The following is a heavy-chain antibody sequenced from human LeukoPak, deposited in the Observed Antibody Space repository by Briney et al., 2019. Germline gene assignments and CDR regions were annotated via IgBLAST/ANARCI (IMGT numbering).Heavy chain of an antibody. Sequence: GGSLRLSCAASGFTFDDYAMHWVCQAPGKGLEWVSGISPGGGPTYYADSVKGRFSISRDDLKNTLYLQMTNLRAEDTAVYYCAKDGAWLRFDDWGQGILVTVSS. D-gene: IGHD5-12*01. J-gene: IGHJ4*02. V-gene: IGHV3-23*01. CDR3: AKDGAWLRFDD. CDR2: ISPGGGPT. CDR1: GFTFDDYA.